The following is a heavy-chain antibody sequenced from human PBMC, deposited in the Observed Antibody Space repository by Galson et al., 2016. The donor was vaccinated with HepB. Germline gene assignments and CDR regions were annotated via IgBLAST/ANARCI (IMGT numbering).Heavy chain of an antibody. CDR1: GFTFSDYY. CDR3: ASLPWFGELLHRSYYYLMDV. V-gene: IGHV3-11*01. J-gene: IGHJ6*02. D-gene: IGHD3-10*01. Sequence: SLRLSCAASGFTFSDYYMSWIRQAPGKGLEWVSYISSSGSTIYYADSVKGRFTISRDDAKSSLYLQMNSLRAEDSAVYYCASLPWFGELLHRSYYYLMDVWGQGTTVTVYS. CDR2: ISSSGSTI.